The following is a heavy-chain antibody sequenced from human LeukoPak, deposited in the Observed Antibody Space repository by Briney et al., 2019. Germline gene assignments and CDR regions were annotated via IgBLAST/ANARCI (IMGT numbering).Heavy chain of an antibody. D-gene: IGHD1-26*01. CDR1: GFTFSSYS. CDR2: ISSSSYI. Sequence: GGALRLSCAASGFTFSSYSKNWVRPAPGKGLGWGSSISSSSYIYYAASVKGRFTISRDNAKNSLYLQMNSLRAEDTAVYYCAREALVGATREAAFDIWGQGTMVTVSS. CDR3: AREALVGATREAAFDI. V-gene: IGHV3-21*01. J-gene: IGHJ3*02.